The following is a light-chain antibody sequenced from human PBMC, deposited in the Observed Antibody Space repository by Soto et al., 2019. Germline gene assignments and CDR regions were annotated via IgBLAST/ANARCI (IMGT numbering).Light chain of an antibody. V-gene: IGLV2-23*01. CDR3: CSYAGTFYV. Sequence: QSALTQPASVSDSPRQSITISCTGTSSDVGSYDLVSWYQQHPGKAPKLIIYEGTKRPSGVSNRFSGSKSGNTASLTISGLQAEDEADYYCCSYAGTFYVFGTGTKLTVL. J-gene: IGLJ1*01. CDR1: SSDVGSYDL. CDR2: EGT.